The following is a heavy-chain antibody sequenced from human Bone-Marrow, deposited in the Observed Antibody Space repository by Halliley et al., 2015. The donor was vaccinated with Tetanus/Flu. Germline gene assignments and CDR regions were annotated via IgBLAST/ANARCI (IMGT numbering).Heavy chain of an antibody. CDR1: GYSFISDW. D-gene: IGHD1-26*01. J-gene: IGHJ4*02. CDR2: IYPGDSET. V-gene: IGHV5-51*01. Sequence: VQLVQSGAEVRKPGESLRISCKASGYSFISDWIGWVRQKPGKGLDWMGVIYPGDSETRYSPSFQGQVTISADKSITTAYLQWTGRRASDTAIYFCARGGSGQYSAYFGSWGQGTLVTASS. CDR3: ARGGSGQYSAYFGS.